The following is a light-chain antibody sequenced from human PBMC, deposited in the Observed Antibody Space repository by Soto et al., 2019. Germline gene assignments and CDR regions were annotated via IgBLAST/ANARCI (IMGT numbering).Light chain of an antibody. CDR3: ISYTGKSASYV. J-gene: IGLJ1*01. CDR2: EAT. Sequence: QSVLAQPASVSGSPGQSITISCTGTSSDVGGYNYVAWYQQHPGKAPKLIIYEATNRPSGVSYRFSASKSGNTASLTISGLQSEDEADYYCISYTGKSASYVFGTGTKVTVL. V-gene: IGLV2-14*01. CDR1: SSDVGGYNY.